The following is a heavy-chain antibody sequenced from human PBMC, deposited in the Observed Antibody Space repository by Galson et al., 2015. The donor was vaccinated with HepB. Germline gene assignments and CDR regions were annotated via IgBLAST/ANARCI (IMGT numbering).Heavy chain of an antibody. CDR3: TVRIAAAEGY. J-gene: IGHJ4*02. CDR2: IRSKAYGGTT. D-gene: IGHD6-13*01. Sequence: SLRLSCAASGLTFGDYAMSWVRQAPGKGLEWVGFIRSKAYGGTTEYAASVKGRFTISRDDSKSIAYLQMNSLKTEDTAVYYCTVRIAAAEGYWGQGTLVTVSS. CDR1: GLTFGDYA. V-gene: IGHV3-49*04.